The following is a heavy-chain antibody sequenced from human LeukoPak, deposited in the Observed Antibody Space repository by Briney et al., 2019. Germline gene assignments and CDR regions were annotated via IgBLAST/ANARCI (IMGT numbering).Heavy chain of an antibody. Sequence: GGSLRLSCAASGFTFTNAWMSWVRQAPGKGLEWVGLIKSKTDGSTTDYAAPVKDRFSISRDDSKNTLYLQMNSLKTEDTAVYYFTPLTMLLVHKDYWGKGTLVTVP. D-gene: IGHD3-22*01. CDR2: IKSKTDGSTT. J-gene: IGHJ4*02. V-gene: IGHV3-15*01. CDR1: GFTFTNAW. CDR3: TPLTMLLVHKDY.